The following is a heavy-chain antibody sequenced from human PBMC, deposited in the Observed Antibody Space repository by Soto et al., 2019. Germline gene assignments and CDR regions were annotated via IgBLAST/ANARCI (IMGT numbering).Heavy chain of an antibody. J-gene: IGHJ6*03. D-gene: IGHD6-19*01. CDR3: ARGVGLAVAGRYYYYYYMDV. CDR2: INAGNGNT. CDR1: GYTFTSYA. Sequence: SVKVSCKASGYTFTSYAMHWVRQAPGQRLEWMGWINAGNGNTKYSQKFQGRVTITRDTSASTAYMELSSLRSEDTAVYYCARGVGLAVAGRYYYYYYMDVWGKGTTVTVYS. V-gene: IGHV1-3*01.